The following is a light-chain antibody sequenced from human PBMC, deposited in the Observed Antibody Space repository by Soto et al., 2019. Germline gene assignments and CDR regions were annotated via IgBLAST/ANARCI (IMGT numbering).Light chain of an antibody. V-gene: IGKV3-11*01. CDR3: QQRSNWPGT. CDR2: DAS. J-gene: IGKJ3*01. Sequence: EIVLTQSPATLSLSPGERAILSCRASQSVGTYLAWYQQQPAQAPGLLIYDASNRATGIPARFGGSGSGTDFTLTIDGLEPEDFAVYYCQQRSNWPGTFGPGTKADIK. CDR1: QSVGTY.